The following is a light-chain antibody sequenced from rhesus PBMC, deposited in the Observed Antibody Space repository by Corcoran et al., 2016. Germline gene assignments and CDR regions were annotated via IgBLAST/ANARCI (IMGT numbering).Light chain of an antibody. Sequence: DIVMTQTPLSLPVTPGEPASISCRSSQSLLPSNGYTYLYWYLQQPGKSLQLLRSFASSRASGVPDRFSGSGYGTDCTLEISRGEAEDIGVYYCMQGTQLPYSFGQGTKVEIK. CDR3: MQGTQLPYS. J-gene: IGKJ2*01. CDR2: FAS. CDR1: QSLLPSNGYTY. V-gene: IGKV2-91*01.